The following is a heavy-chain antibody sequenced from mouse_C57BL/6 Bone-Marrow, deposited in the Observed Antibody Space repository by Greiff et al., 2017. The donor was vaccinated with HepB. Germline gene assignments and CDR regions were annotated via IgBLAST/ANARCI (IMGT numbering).Heavy chain of an antibody. D-gene: IGHD1-1*01. J-gene: IGHJ1*03. V-gene: IGHV1-80*01. CDR3: SREGFITTPYWYFDV. CDR1: GYAFSSYW. CDR2: IYPGDGDT. Sequence: VQLQQSGAELVKPGASVKISCKASGYAFSSYWMNWVKQRPGKGLEWIGQIYPGDGDTNYNGKFKGKATLTADKSSSTAYMQLSSLTSEDSAVYFCSREGFITTPYWYFDVWGTGTTVTVSS.